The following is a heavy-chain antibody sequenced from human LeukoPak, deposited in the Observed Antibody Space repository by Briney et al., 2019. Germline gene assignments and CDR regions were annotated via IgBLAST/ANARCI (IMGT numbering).Heavy chain of an antibody. V-gene: IGHV1-2*02. CDR2: INPNNGAT. J-gene: IGHJ6*03. D-gene: IGHD2-2*01. CDR1: GYTFTDYF. Sequence: GASVKVSCKASGYTFTDYFMHWVRQAPGKGLEWMGWINPNNGATNYAQEFQGRVTMTRDTSISTAYMDLSRLRSDDTAVYYCGRGPSSNYYYHYYMDVWGKGTTVTVSS. CDR3: GRGPSSNYYYHYYMDV.